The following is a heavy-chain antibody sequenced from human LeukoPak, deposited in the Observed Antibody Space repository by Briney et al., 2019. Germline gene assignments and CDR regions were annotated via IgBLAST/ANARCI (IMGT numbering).Heavy chain of an antibody. Sequence: ASVKVSCKASGYTVTSYDINCVRQATGQGLEWMGWMNPNSGNTGYAQNLQGRVTMTTDTSTSTAYMELRSLRSDDTAVYSCARVGTYFYDSSSYGPYDIWGQGTMVTVSS. V-gene: IGHV1-8*02. CDR1: GYTVTSYD. CDR3: ARVGTYFYDSSSYGPYDI. D-gene: IGHD3-22*01. CDR2: MNPNSGNT. J-gene: IGHJ3*02.